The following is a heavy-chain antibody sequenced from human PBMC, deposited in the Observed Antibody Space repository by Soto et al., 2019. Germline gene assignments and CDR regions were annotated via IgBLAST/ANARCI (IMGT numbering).Heavy chain of an antibody. D-gene: IGHD3-9*01. CDR2: INHVGIT. CDR1: GGSFRGFY. V-gene: IGHV4-34*01. J-gene: IGHJ6*02. Sequence: PSETLSLTCAVSGGSFRGFYWTWIRQSPGKGLEWLGDINHVGITNYNPSLKSRVTISVDTSKKQFSLKLSSVTAADTAVYYCARDHVLRYFDWRPGYYYYYGMDVWGQGTTVTVSS. CDR3: ARDHVLRYFDWRPGYYYYYGMDV.